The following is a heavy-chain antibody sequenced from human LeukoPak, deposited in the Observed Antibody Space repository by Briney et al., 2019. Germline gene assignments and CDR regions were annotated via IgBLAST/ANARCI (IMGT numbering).Heavy chain of an antibody. V-gene: IGHV1-69*05. J-gene: IGHJ3*02. Sequence: GASVKVSCKASGYTFTSYDINWVRQATGQGLEWMGGIIPIFGTANYAQKFQGRVTITTDESTSTAYMELSSLRSEDTAVYYCARPSFIVAGHDAFDIWGQGTMVTVSS. CDR1: GYTFTSYD. CDR2: IIPIFGTA. D-gene: IGHD5-12*01. CDR3: ARPSFIVAGHDAFDI.